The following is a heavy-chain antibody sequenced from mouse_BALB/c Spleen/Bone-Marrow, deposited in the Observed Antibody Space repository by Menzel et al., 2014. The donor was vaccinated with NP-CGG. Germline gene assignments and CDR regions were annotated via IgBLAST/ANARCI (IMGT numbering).Heavy chain of an antibody. D-gene: IGHD2-2*01. J-gene: IGHJ1*01. CDR3: ALLGYYGYFYV. CDR1: GFDFSRYW. Sequence: EVKLVESGGGLVQPGGSLKLSCAASGFDFSRYWMSWVRQAPGKGLEWIGEINPDSSTINYTPSLKDKFIISRDNAKNTLYLQMSKVGSEDTALYYCALLGYYGYFYVWGAGATVTVSS. V-gene: IGHV4-1*02. CDR2: INPDSSTI.